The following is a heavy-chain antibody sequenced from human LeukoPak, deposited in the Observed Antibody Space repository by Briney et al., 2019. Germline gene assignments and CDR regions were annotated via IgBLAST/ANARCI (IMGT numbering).Heavy chain of an antibody. J-gene: IGHJ4*02. D-gene: IGHD3-10*01. Sequence: GGSLRLSCAASGFTFSSYAMHWVRQAPGKGLEGGAVISYDGSNKYYADSVKGRFTISRDNSKNTLYLQMNSLRAEDTAVYYCARAGRGLNPFFDYWGQGTLVTVSS. CDR1: GFTFSSYA. CDR3: ARAGRGLNPFFDY. CDR2: ISYDGSNK. V-gene: IGHV3-30*04.